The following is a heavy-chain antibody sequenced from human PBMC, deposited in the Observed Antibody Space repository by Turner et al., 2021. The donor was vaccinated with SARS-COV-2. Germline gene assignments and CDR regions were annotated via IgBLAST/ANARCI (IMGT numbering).Heavy chain of an antibody. Sequence: EVQLVESGGGLIQPGGSLRLSCAASGLTVSSNYMSWVRQAPGKGLEWVSVYRGGSTYYADSVKGRFTISRDNSKNTLYLQMNSLRAEDTAVYYCARDLYYYGMDVWGQGTTVTVSS. J-gene: IGHJ6*02. V-gene: IGHV3-53*01. CDR3: ARDLYYYGMDV. CDR1: GLTVSSNY. CDR2: YRGGST.